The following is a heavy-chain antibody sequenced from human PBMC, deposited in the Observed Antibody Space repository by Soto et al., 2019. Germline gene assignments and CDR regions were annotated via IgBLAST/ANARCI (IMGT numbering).Heavy chain of an antibody. Sequence: EVQLVESGGGLVQPGRSLRLSCAASGFTFDDYAMHWVRQAPGKGLEWVSGISWNSGSIGYADSVKGRFTISRDNAKNSLYLQMNSLRAEDTALYYCAKDHTAMVTGYFDYWGQGTLVTVSS. J-gene: IGHJ4*02. CDR3: AKDHTAMVTGYFDY. CDR1: GFTFDDYA. V-gene: IGHV3-9*01. CDR2: ISWNSGSI. D-gene: IGHD5-18*01.